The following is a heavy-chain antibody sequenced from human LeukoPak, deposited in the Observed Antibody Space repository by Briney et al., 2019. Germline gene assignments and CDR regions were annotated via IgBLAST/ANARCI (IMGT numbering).Heavy chain of an antibody. CDR1: GFIFSSYD. CDR3: ARTKGVVPAATRYFDY. CDR2: ISYDGTNK. D-gene: IGHD2-2*01. J-gene: IGHJ4*02. Sequence: GGSLRLSCVASGFIFSSYDMHWVRQAPGKGLEWVAVISYDGTNKYYPDSVKGRFTISRDNSKNTLYLQMNSLRAEDTAVYYCARTKGVVPAATRYFDYWGQGTLVTVSS. V-gene: IGHV3-30*14.